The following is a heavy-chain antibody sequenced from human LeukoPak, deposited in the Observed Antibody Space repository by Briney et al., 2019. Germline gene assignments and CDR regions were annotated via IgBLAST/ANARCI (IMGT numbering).Heavy chain of an antibody. CDR2: IYHSGST. V-gene: IGHV4-38-2*02. CDR1: GYSISSGYY. J-gene: IGHJ4*02. D-gene: IGHD7-27*01. CDR3: ASRKLGNDY. Sequence: PSETLSLTCTVSGYSISSGYYWGWIRQPPGKGLEWIGSIYHSGSTYYNPSLKSRITISVDTSKNQFSLKLSSVTAADTAVYYCASRKLGNDYWGQGTLVTVSS.